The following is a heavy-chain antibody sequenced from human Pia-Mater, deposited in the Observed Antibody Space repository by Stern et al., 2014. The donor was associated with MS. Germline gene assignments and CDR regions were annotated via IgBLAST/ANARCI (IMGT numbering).Heavy chain of an antibody. V-gene: IGHV4-39*01. D-gene: IGHD3-3*01. CDR3: ARQGSFDFWSG. CDR2: IYYTGRT. J-gene: IGHJ4*02. CDR1: GGSVSSSTYY. Sequence: QLQLQESGPGLVKPSETLSLTCTVSGGSVSSSTYYWGWIRQPPGKNLEWIGSIYYTGRTYYNPSLTSRLTISIDASKNQFPLKLTSVTAADTAVYYCARQGSFDFWSGWGQGTLVTVSS.